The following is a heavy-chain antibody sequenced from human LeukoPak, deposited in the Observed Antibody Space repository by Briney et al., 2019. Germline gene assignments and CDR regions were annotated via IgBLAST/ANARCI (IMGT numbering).Heavy chain of an antibody. CDR1: GGSFSGYY. D-gene: IGHD5-24*01. CDR3: ARSRGWLQSHPLGY. J-gene: IGHJ4*02. V-gene: IGHV4-34*01. CDR2: IHHSGST. Sequence: SETLSLTCTVYGGSFSGYYWSWIRQPPGKGLECIGEIHHSGSTNYNPSLKSRVTLSVDTSKNQFSLKLSSVTAADTAVYYCARSRGWLQSHPLGYWGQGTLVTVSS.